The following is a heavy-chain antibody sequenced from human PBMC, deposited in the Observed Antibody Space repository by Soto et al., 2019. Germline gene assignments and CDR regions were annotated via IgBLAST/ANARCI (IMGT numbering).Heavy chain of an antibody. CDR1: GGSISSYY. Sequence: PSETLSLTCTVSGGSISSYYWSWIRQPPGKGLEWIGYIYYSGSTNYNPSLKSRVTISVDTSKNQFSLKLSSVTAADTAVYYCARGFDGYEEDVWGQGTTVTVSS. J-gene: IGHJ6*02. CDR2: IYYSGST. CDR3: ARGFDGYEEDV. D-gene: IGHD5-12*01. V-gene: IGHV4-59*01.